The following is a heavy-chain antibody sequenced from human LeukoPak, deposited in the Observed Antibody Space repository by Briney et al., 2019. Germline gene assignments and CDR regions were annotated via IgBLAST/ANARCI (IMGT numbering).Heavy chain of an antibody. CDR3: TTFSDCTSSICYTNY. CDR1: GFTFSSYA. CDR2: TKSKTHGGTT. D-gene: IGHD2-2*02. V-gene: IGHV3-15*01. J-gene: IGHJ4*02. Sequence: GRSLRLSCAASGFTFSSYAMHWVRQAPGKGLEWVGRTKSKTHGGTTDYAAPVYGRFTVSRDDSKNTLYLQMNSLQTEDTAVYYCTTFSDCTSSICYTNYWGQGTLVTVSS.